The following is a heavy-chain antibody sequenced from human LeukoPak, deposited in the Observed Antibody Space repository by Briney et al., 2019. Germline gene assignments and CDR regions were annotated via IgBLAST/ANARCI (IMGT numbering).Heavy chain of an antibody. CDR1: GFTFSSYG. CDR3: AKETSLAARRHGLDY. J-gene: IGHJ4*02. CDR2: ISYDGSNI. V-gene: IGHV3-30*18. Sequence: PGGSLRLSCAASGFTFSSYGMHWVRQAAPGKGLEWVAVISYDGSNIKYADSVKGRFTISRDNSKNTLYLQMNSLRAEDTAVYYCAKETSLAARRHGLDYWGQGTLVTVSS. D-gene: IGHD6-6*01.